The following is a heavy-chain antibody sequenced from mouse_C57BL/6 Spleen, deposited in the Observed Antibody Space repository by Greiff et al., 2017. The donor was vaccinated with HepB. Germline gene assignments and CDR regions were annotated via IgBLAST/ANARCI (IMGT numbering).Heavy chain of an antibody. D-gene: IGHD1-1*01. V-gene: IGHV1-59*01. CDR2: IDPSDSYT. CDR1: GYTFTSYW. Sequence: QVQLQQPGAELVRPGTSVKLSCKASGYTFTSYWMHWVKQRPGQGLEWIGVIDPSDSYTNYNQKFKGKATLTVDTSSSTAYMQLSSLTSEDSAVYYCAKGPWGSSYWYFDVWGTGTTVTVSS. CDR3: AKGPWGSSYWYFDV. J-gene: IGHJ1*03.